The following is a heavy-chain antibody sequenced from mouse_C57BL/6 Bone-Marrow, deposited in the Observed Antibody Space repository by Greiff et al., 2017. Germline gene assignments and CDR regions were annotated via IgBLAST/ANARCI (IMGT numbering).Heavy chain of an antibody. CDR1: GYSITSGYD. Sequence: EVKVEESGPGMVKPSQSLSLTCTVTGYSITSGYDWHWIRHFPGNKLEWMGYISYSGSTNYNPSLKSRISITHDTSKNHFFLKLNSVTTEDTATYYCARETGYDFYWYFDVWGTGTTVTVSS. J-gene: IGHJ1*03. CDR2: ISYSGST. D-gene: IGHD2-4*01. V-gene: IGHV3-1*01. CDR3: ARETGYDFYWYFDV.